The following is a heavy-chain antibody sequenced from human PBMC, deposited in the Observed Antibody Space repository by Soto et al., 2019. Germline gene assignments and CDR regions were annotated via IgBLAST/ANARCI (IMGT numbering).Heavy chain of an antibody. D-gene: IGHD4-17*01. CDR3: ARGRRTTVTIDY. Sequence: QVQLQQWGAGLLKPSETLSLTCAVYGGSFSGYYWSWIRQPPGKGLEWIGEINHSGSTNYNPSLKRRVTISVDTSKNQFSLKRSSVTAADTAVYYCARGRRTTVTIDYWGQGTLVTVSS. CDR2: INHSGST. J-gene: IGHJ4*02. CDR1: GGSFSGYY. V-gene: IGHV4-34*01.